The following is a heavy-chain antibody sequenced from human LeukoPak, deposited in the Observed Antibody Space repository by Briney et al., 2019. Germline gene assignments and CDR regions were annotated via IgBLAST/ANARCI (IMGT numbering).Heavy chain of an antibody. CDR2: ISYYGRNK. J-gene: IGHJ4*02. CDR3: ARPYYVWGSYHYKGTEYYFDY. V-gene: IGHV3-30*04. CDR1: GFTFSSYA. D-gene: IGHD3-16*02. Sequence: GRSLRLSCAASGFTFSSYAMHWVRQAPGKGLEWVAVISYYGRNKYYADSVKGRFTISRDNSKNTLYLQMNSLRAEDTAVYYCARPYYVWGSYHYKGTEYYFDYWGQGTLVTVSS.